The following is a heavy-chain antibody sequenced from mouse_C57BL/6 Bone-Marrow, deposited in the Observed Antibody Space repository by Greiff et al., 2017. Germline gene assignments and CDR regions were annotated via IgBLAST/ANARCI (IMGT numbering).Heavy chain of an antibody. J-gene: IGHJ2*01. CDR3: ASLLGRRGY. CDR2: IYPGSGNT. CDR1: GYTFTSYG. D-gene: IGHD4-1*01. V-gene: IGHV1-81*01. Sequence: VQLVESGAELARPGASVKLSCKASGYTFTSYGISWVKQRPGQGLEWIGEIYPGSGNTYYNEKFKGKATLTADKSSSTAYMELRSLTSEDSAVYFCASLLGRRGYWGQGTTRTGSS.